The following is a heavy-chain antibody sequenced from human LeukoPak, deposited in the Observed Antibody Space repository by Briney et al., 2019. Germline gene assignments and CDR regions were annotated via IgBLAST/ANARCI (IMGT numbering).Heavy chain of an antibody. Sequence: SSETLSLTCTVSSGSINSGDYYWSWIRQPAGKGLEWIGRIYGSGNTNYSPSLKSRVTISIDTSKNQFSLRLSSVTAADTAVYYCARVYRRDGYNFDGFDIWGQGTTVTVSS. CDR2: IYGSGNT. D-gene: IGHD5-24*01. CDR3: ARVYRRDGYNFDGFDI. V-gene: IGHV4-61*02. J-gene: IGHJ3*02. CDR1: SGSINSGDYY.